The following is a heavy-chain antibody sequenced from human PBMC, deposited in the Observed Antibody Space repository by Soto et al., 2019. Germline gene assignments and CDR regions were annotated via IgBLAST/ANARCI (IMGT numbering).Heavy chain of an antibody. V-gene: IGHV1-46*03. J-gene: IGHJ3*01. CDR2: INPSGGTT. Sequence: QVQLVQSGAEVRKPGASVKVSCTTSGYSFTSFYIHWVRQAPGKGLEWMGIINPSGGTTTYAEKFQGRVTMTTDTSTSTVSMELSSLRYDDTAVYYCASGTGTTTWGQGTMVTVSS. D-gene: IGHD1-1*01. CDR1: GYSFTSFY. CDR3: ASGTGTTT.